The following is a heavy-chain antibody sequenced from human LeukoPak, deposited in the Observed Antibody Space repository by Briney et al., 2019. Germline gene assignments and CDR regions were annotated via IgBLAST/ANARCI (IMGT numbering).Heavy chain of an antibody. CDR1: GGSISSYY. Sequence: SETLSLTCTVSGGSISSYYWSWIRQPPGKGLEWIGCIYYSGSTNYNPSLKSRVTISVDTSKNQFSLKLSSVTAADTAVYYCARGSWGYYFDYWGQGTLVTVSS. J-gene: IGHJ4*02. CDR2: IYYSGST. CDR3: ARGSWGYYFDY. D-gene: IGHD3-16*01. V-gene: IGHV4-59*12.